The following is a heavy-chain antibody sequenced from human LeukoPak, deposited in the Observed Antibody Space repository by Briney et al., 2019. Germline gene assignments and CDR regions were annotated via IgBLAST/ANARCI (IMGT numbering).Heavy chain of an antibody. CDR3: ARDPGTTVTLFDY. V-gene: IGHV1-18*01. CDR1: GYTFTNYG. J-gene: IGHJ4*02. CDR2: ISAYNGHT. Sequence: ASVKVSCKASGYTFTNYGISWVRQAPGQGLEWMGWISAYNGHTNYAQKFQGRVTMTTDTSTSTAYMELSSLRSEDTAVYYCARDPGTTVTLFDYWGQGTLVTVSS. D-gene: IGHD4-17*01.